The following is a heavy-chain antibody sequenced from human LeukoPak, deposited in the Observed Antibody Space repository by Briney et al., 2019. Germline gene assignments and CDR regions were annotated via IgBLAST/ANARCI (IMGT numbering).Heavy chain of an antibody. V-gene: IGHV4-59*11. D-gene: IGHD5-18*01. CDR2: IYYNGST. Sequence: SETLSLTCTVSGVSISSHSWSWIRQPPGKGLEWVGYIYYNGSTNYNPSLKSRVTISVDTSKNQFSLKLSSVTAADTAVYYCARATADWGSIQLWSHPHFDYWGQGTLVTVSS. CDR3: ARATADWGSIQLWSHPHFDY. J-gene: IGHJ4*02. CDR1: GVSISSHS.